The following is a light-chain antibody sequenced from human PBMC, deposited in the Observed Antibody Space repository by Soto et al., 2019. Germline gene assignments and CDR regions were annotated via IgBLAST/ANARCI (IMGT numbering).Light chain of an antibody. V-gene: IGKV3-15*01. CDR3: QQYNNWPPIT. Sequence: EIVITQSPTTLSVSPGERATLSCRASQSVSSKLAWYQQKPGQAPRLLIYGASTRATGIPARFSGSGSGTEFTLTISSLEPEDFAVYYCQQYNNWPPITFGQGTRLEIK. J-gene: IGKJ5*01. CDR1: QSVSSK. CDR2: GAS.